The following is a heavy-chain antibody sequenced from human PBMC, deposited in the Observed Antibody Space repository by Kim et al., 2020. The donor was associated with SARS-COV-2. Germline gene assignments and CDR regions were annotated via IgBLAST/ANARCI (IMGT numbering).Heavy chain of an antibody. CDR1: GDSVSSNSAA. D-gene: IGHD3-3*01. CDR2: TYYRSKWYN. V-gene: IGHV6-1*01. CDR3: ARGEIDFWSGYYTFDY. J-gene: IGHJ4*02. Sequence: SQTLSLTCAISGDSVSSNSAAWNWIRQSPSRGLEWLGRTYYRSKWYNDYAVSVKSRITNNPDTPKNQFSLQLNSVTPEDTAVYYCARGEIDFWSGYYTFDYWGQGTLVTVSS.